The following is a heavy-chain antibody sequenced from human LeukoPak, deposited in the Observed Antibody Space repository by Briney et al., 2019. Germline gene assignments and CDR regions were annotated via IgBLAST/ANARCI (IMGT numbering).Heavy chain of an antibody. Sequence: GGSLRLSCAASGFTFSSYWMTWVRQAPGKGLEWVANIKHDGSEKYYVDSVKGRFTISRDNAKNSLYLQMNSLRAEDTAVYYCAELGITMIGGVWGKGTTVTISS. CDR3: AELGITMIGGV. J-gene: IGHJ6*04. CDR2: IKHDGSEK. D-gene: IGHD3-10*02. V-gene: IGHV3-7*01. CDR1: GFTFSSYW.